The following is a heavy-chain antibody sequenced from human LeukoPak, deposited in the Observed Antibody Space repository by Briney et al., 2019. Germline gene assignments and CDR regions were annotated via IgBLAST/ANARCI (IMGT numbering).Heavy chain of an antibody. D-gene: IGHD3-3*01. V-gene: IGHV4-38-2*01. J-gene: IGHJ6*03. CDR1: DFSIRSGYY. Sequence: SETLSLTCAVSDFSIRSGYYWGWIRQPPGKGLEWIGSIYHSGTTYYNASLKSRVTISVDRSKNQISLKLSSLTAADTAVYYCARTVDDFWSGYECYYYMDVWGKGTTVTVSS. CDR2: IYHSGTT. CDR3: ARTVDDFWSGYECYYYMDV.